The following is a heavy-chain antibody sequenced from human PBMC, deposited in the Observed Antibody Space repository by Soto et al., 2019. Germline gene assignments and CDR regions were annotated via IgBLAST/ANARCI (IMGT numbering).Heavy chain of an antibody. CDR1: GFTFNDVR. CDR2: IKRNSEGGTA. Sequence: EVHLVQSGGGLGRPGGSLRLSCAASGFTFNDVRMSWVRQAPGKGLEWVGRIKRNSEGGTASYAAPVEGRFTISRYDSQSTLYLQMDILKSEDTGIYYCTTYRSWSDYWGQGTLVIVSS. D-gene: IGHD1-26*01. V-gene: IGHV3-15*01. CDR3: TTYRSWSDY. J-gene: IGHJ4*02.